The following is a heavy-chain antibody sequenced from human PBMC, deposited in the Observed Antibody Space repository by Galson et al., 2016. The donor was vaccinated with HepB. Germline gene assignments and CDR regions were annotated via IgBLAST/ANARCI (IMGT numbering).Heavy chain of an antibody. V-gene: IGHV2-5*05. Sequence: PALVKPTQTLTLTRTFSGFSPSSSGVGVGWIRQPPGKALEWLALIYWADDKRYGPSLRSRLTITKDTSKNQVVLTMTNMDPVDTATYYCAHWGEQIRGYWYFDLWGRGTLVTVSS. D-gene: IGHD3-10*01. CDR3: AHWGEQIRGYWYFDL. CDR1: GFSPSSSGVG. J-gene: IGHJ2*01. CDR2: IYWADDK.